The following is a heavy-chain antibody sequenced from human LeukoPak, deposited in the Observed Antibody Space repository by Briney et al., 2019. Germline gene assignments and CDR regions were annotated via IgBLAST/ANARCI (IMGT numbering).Heavy chain of an antibody. J-gene: IGHJ6*03. CDR1: GFTFSSYW. CDR3: ARDNYGPARVGYYYYMDV. V-gene: IGHV3-21*01. Sequence: GGSLRLSCAASGFTFSSYWMSWVRQAPGKGLEWVSSISSSSAYIYYADSVKGRFTISRDNAKNSLCLEMNSLRAEDTAVYYCARDNYGPARVGYYYYMDVWGKGTTVTVSS. CDR2: ISSSSAYI. D-gene: IGHD3-10*01.